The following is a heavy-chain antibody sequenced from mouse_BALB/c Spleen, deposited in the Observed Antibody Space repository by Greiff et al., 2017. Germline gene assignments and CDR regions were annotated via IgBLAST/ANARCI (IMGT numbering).Heavy chain of an antibody. J-gene: IGHJ3*01. Sequence: VMLVESGPGLVAPSQSLSITCTVSGFSLTSYGVHWVRQPPGKGLEWLGVIWAGGSTNYNSALMSRLSISKDNSKSQVFLKMNSLQTDDTAMYYCAREGDYYGSSYTYWGQGTLVTVSA. CDR3: AREGDYYGSSYTY. CDR1: GFSLTSYG. CDR2: IWAGGST. D-gene: IGHD1-1*01. V-gene: IGHV2-9*02.